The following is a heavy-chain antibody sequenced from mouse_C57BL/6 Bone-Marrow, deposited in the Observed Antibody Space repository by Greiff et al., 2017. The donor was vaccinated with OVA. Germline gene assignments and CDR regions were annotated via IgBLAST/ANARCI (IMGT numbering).Heavy chain of an antibody. Sequence: VQLQQSGGGLVKPGGSLKLSCAASGFTFSDYGMHWVRQAPEKGLEWVAYISSGSSTIYYADTVKGRFTISRDNAENTLFLQMTSLRSEDTAMYYCARGTYFDVWGTGTTVTVSS. CDR1: GFTFSDYG. CDR2: ISSGSSTI. D-gene: IGHD3-1*01. V-gene: IGHV5-17*01. J-gene: IGHJ1*03. CDR3: ARGTYFDV.